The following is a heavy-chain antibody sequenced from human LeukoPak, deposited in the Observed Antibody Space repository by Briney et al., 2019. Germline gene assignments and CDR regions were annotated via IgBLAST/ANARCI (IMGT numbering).Heavy chain of an antibody. D-gene: IGHD2-2*02. CDR3: ARGYCSSTSCYIADY. Sequence: PSQTLSLTCTVSGGSISSGDYYWSWLRQPPGKGLEWIGYIYYSGSTYYNPSLKSRVTISVDTSKNQFSLKLSSVTAADTAVYYCARGYCSSTSCYIADYWGQGTLVTVSS. J-gene: IGHJ4*02. V-gene: IGHV4-30-4*08. CDR1: GGSISSGDYY. CDR2: IYYSGST.